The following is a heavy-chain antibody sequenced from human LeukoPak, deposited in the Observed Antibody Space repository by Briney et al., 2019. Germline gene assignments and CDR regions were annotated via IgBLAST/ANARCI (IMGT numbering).Heavy chain of an antibody. Sequence: GRSLRLSCAASGFTFSSYAMHWVRQAPGKGLEWVSSISSSSSYIYYADSVKGRFTISRDNAKNSLYLQMNSLRAEDTAVYYCARGRFNYDSTGYSSFYYWGQGTLVTVSS. CDR2: ISSSSSYI. D-gene: IGHD3-22*01. J-gene: IGHJ4*02. CDR3: ARGRFNYDSTGYSSFYY. V-gene: IGHV3-21*01. CDR1: GFTFSSYA.